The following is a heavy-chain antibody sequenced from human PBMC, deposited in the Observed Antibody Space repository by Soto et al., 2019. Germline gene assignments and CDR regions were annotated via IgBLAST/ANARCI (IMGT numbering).Heavy chain of an antibody. CDR3: PRAPSYDFCSGYFVTWLEH. V-gene: IGHV1-3*01. CDR1: GYTFTGYA. J-gene: IGHJ5*02. CDR2: IDAGTGNT. Sequence: ASVKVSCKASGYTFTGYAMHWVRQAPGQRVQWMGWIDAGTGNTKYSQKFQGRDAITRDTSASTGYMEMSSLRSEDTAVYDCPRAPSYDFCSGYFVTWLEHWGQGTLVTVSS. D-gene: IGHD3-3*01.